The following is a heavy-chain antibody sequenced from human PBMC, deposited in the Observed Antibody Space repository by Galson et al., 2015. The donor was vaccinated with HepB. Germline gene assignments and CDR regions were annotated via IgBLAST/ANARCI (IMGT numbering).Heavy chain of an antibody. V-gene: IGHV2-70*01. CDR2: IDWDDDK. CDR3: ARLSSYGDYPRVGYYYYGMDV. Sequence: PALVKPTQTLTLTCTFSGFSLSTSGMCVSWIRQPPGKALEWLALIDWDDDKYYSTSLKTRLTISKDTSKNQVVLTMTNMDPVNTATYYCARLSSYGDYPRVGYYYYGMDVWGQGTTVTVSS. CDR1: GFSLSTSGMC. D-gene: IGHD4-17*01. J-gene: IGHJ6*02.